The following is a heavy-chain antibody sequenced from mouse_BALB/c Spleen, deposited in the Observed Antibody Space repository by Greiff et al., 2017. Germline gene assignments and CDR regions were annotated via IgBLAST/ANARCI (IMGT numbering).Heavy chain of an antibody. Sequence: LVKTGASVKISCKASGYSFTGYYMPWVKQSHGKSLEWIGYISCYNGATSYNQKFKGKATFTVDTSSSTAYMQFNSLTSEDSAVYYCARDYYYGSMDYWGQGTSVTVSS. V-gene: IGHV1S34*01. CDR3: ARDYYYGSMDY. D-gene: IGHD1-1*01. CDR2: ISCYNGAT. J-gene: IGHJ4*01. CDR1: GYSFTGYY.